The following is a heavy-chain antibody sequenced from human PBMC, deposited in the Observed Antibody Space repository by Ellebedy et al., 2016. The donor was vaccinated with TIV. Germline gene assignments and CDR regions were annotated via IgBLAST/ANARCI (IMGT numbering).Heavy chain of an antibody. V-gene: IGHV1-24*01. CDR3: AIEGYDSSGYYYETDAFDI. Sequence: AASVKVSCKVSGYTLTELSMHWVRQAPGKGLEWMGGFDPEDGETIYAQKFQGRVTMTEDTSTDTAYMELSSLRSEDTAVYYCAIEGYDSSGYYYETDAFDIWGQGTMVTVSS. CDR2: FDPEDGET. J-gene: IGHJ3*02. CDR1: GYTLTELS. D-gene: IGHD3-22*01.